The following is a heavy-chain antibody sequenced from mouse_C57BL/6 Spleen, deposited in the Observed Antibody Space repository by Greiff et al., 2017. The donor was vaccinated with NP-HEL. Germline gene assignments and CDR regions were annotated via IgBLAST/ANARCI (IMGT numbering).Heavy chain of an antibody. J-gene: IGHJ4*01. D-gene: IGHD1-1*01. CDR1: GYAFSSYW. V-gene: IGHV1-80*01. CDR3: ARFDYYGSSYEGAMDY. CDR2: IYPGDGDT. Sequence: QVQLQQSGAELVKPGASVKISCKASGYAFSSYWMNWVKQRPGKGLEWIGQIYPGDGDTNYNGKFKGKATLTADKSSSTAYMQLSSLTSEDSAVYFCARFDYYGSSYEGAMDYWGQGTSVTVSS.